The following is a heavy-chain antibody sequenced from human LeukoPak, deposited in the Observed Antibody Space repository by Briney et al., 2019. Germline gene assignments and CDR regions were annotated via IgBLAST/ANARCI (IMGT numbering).Heavy chain of an antibody. CDR1: GFTFGDYA. D-gene: IGHD6-13*01. Sequence: GGSLRLSCTASGFTFGDYAMSWVRQAPGKGLEWVGFIRSKAYGGTTEYAASVKGRFTISRDNAKNSLYLQMNSLRAEDTAVYYCARDRLGTWYYFDSWGQGSLVTVSS. V-gene: IGHV3-49*04. J-gene: IGHJ4*02. CDR3: ARDRLGTWYYFDS. CDR2: IRSKAYGGTT.